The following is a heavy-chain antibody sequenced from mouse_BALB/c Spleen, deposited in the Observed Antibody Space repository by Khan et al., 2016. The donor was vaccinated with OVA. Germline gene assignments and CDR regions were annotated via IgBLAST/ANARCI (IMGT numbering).Heavy chain of an antibody. CDR2: IRKKASGYTT. D-gene: IGHD1-2*01. Sequence: EVELVESGGGLVQPGGSLRLSCATSGFTFTDYYMSWVRQLPGKALEWLGFIRKKASGYTTEYSASVKGRFTISRDNSQRILYLQMNTLRAEDSATYDCARVDYGYGFAYWGQGTLVTVSA. J-gene: IGHJ3*01. V-gene: IGHV7-3*02. CDR3: ARVDYGYGFAY. CDR1: GFTFTDYY.